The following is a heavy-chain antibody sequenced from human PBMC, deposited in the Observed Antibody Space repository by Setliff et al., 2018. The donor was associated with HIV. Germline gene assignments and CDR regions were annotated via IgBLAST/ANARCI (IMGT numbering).Heavy chain of an antibody. CDR2: INPNSGGT. Sequence: GASVKVSCKASGYIFTRYAMNWVRQAPGQGLEWMGWINPNSGGTNYAQRLQGRVTMSTDTSTSTAYMELTSLRFDDTAVYYCARWSCGRTTCYDSPYNWFDPWGQGTLVTVSS. CDR3: ARWSCGRTTCYDSPYNWFDP. CDR1: GYIFTRYA. D-gene: IGHD2-2*01. V-gene: IGHV1-18*01. J-gene: IGHJ5*02.